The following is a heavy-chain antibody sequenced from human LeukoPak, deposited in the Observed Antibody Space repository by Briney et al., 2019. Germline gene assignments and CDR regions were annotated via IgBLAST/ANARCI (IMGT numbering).Heavy chain of an antibody. CDR3: ARGKRYFDWLSLGGDFDY. CDR1: GFTFSSYG. CDR2: IWYDGSNK. D-gene: IGHD3-9*01. J-gene: IGHJ4*02. V-gene: IGHV3-33*01. Sequence: GSLRLSCAASGFTFSSYGMHWVRQAPGKGLEWVAVIWYDGSNKYYADSVKGRFTISRDNSKNTLYLQMNSLRAEDTAVYYCARGKRYFDWLSLGGDFDYWGQGTLVTVSS.